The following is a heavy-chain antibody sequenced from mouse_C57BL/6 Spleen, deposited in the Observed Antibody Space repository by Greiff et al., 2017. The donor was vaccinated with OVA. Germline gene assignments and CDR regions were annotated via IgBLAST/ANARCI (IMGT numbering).Heavy chain of an antibody. D-gene: IGHD1-1*01. V-gene: IGHV1-75*01. Sequence: VQLQQSGPELVKPGASVKISCKASGYTFTDYYINWVKQRPGQGLEWIGWIFPGSGSTYYNEKFKGKATLTVDKSSSTAYMLLSSLTSEDFAVYLCARLITTVGRYFDVWGTGTTVTVA. CDR3: ARLITTVGRYFDV. J-gene: IGHJ1*03. CDR2: IFPGSGST. CDR1: GYTFTDYY.